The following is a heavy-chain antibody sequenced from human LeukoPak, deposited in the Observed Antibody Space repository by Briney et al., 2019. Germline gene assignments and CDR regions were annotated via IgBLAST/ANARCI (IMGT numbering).Heavy chain of an antibody. CDR3: AKYMTPDTVAAIPPFDY. CDR1: GFGFSSCA. V-gene: IGHV3-23*01. D-gene: IGHD5-12*01. CDR2: VTGIVGRT. J-gene: IGHJ4*02. Sequence: GGSLRLSCAASGFGFSSCAVSWVRQGPGKGLEWVSSVTGIVGRTYYADSVDGRFTISRDNSKSTVYLQMNSLRAEDTAVYYCAKYMTPDTVAAIPPFDYWGQGTLVTVSS.